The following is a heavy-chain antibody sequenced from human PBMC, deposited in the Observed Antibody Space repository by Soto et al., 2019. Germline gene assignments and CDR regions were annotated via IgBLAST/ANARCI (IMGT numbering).Heavy chain of an antibody. CDR3: ARGRTVRNYADDSSHYLYFVDY. CDR1: GDSISTFY. CDR2: VYYTGST. D-gene: IGHD3-22*01. Sequence: PSETRSLTCTVSGDSISTFYWGWMLQSPGKELERIGYVYYTGSTNYNPSLKSRVISSVDRSKNHFSLKLASANAADTAVYYCARGRTVRNYADDSSHYLYFVDYWGQATQVTVS. V-gene: IGHV4-59*01. J-gene: IGHJ4*01.